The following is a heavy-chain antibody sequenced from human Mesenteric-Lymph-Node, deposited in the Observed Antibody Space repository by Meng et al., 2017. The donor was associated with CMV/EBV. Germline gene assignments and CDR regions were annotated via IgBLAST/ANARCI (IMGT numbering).Heavy chain of an antibody. Sequence: SETLSLTCTVSGGSMSGYYWSWIRQPPGKGLEWIGYIYYTGATNYNPSLKSRVTISVGTSKTQFSLKLSSVTAADTAMHYCARVDDYYDSVGYFFAYWGRGILVTVSS. D-gene: IGHD3-22*01. J-gene: IGHJ4*02. CDR2: IYYTGAT. V-gene: IGHV4-59*01. CDR1: GGSMSGYY. CDR3: ARVDDYYDSVGYFFAY.